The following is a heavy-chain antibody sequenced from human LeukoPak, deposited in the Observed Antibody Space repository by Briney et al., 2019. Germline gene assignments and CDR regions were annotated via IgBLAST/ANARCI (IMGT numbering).Heavy chain of an antibody. CDR1: GGSISNYY. Sequence: SETLPLTCTVSGGSISNYYWSWIRQPPGKGLEWIGYIYYSGSTNYNPSLKSRVTISVDTSKSQFSLKLSSVTTADTAVYYCARAESYYSYFDYWGQGTLVTVSS. D-gene: IGHD3-10*01. CDR2: IYYSGST. CDR3: ARAESYYSYFDY. J-gene: IGHJ4*02. V-gene: IGHV4-59*01.